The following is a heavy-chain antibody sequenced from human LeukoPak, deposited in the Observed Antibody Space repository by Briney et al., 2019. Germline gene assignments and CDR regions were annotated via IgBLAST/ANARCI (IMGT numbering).Heavy chain of an antibody. J-gene: IGHJ5*02. D-gene: IGHD6-13*01. Sequence: GASVKVSCKASGYTFTSYDINWVRQATGQGLEWMGWINPNGGGTNYAQKFQGRVTMTRDTSISTAYMELSRLRSDDTAVYYCARDLVSVVAAAENNWFDPWGQGTLVTVSS. CDR2: INPNGGGT. CDR1: GYTFTSYD. V-gene: IGHV1-2*02. CDR3: ARDLVSVVAAAENNWFDP.